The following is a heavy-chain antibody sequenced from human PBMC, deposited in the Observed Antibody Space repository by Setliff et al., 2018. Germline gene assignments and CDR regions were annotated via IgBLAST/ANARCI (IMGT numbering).Heavy chain of an antibody. CDR3: FGAGTCSY. V-gene: IGHV3-30*03. J-gene: IGHJ4*02. Sequence: GGSLRLSCTTSGFNFGAYVMHWVRQAPGKGLEWVAILSYDTTKEYYADSVKGRFTISRDNAKNSLSLQMNSLRTEDTAVYYCFGAGTCSYWGQGTLVTVSS. CDR1: GFNFGAYV. D-gene: IGHD3-10*01. CDR2: LSYDTTKE.